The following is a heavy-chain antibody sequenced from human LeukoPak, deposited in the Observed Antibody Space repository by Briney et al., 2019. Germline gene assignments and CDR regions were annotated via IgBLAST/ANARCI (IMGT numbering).Heavy chain of an antibody. V-gene: IGHV3-11*04. CDR1: GFAIGDYF. CDR2: INSRGTSM. J-gene: IGHJ4*02. D-gene: IGHD2-8*02. Sequence: PGGSLRLSCAASGFAIGDYFMTWIRQAPGRGLEWVSYINSRGTSMYYALSVKGRFTISRDNAKNSLYLQMNSLRAEDTAVYYCARAPATNEWRCMDYWGQGTLVTVSS. CDR3: ARAPATNEWRCMDY.